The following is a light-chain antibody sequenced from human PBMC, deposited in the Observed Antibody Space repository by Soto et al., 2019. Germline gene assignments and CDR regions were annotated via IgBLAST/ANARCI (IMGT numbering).Light chain of an antibody. CDR3: QSYDSSLSGWV. Sequence: QSVLTQPPSVSGAPGQRVTIPCTGSRSNIGAGYDVHWYQQLPGTAPKLLIYGNSNRPSGVPDRFSGSKSDTSASLAITGLQAKDEADYYCQSYDSSLSGWVFGGGTKVTVL. V-gene: IGLV1-40*01. CDR1: RSNIGAGYD. J-gene: IGLJ3*02. CDR2: GNS.